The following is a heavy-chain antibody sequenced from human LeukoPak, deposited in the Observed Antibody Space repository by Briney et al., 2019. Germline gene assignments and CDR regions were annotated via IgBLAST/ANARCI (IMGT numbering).Heavy chain of an antibody. D-gene: IGHD5-12*01. Sequence: GESLKISCKGSGYSFTSYWIGWVRQMPGKGLEWMGIIYPGDSDTRYRPSFQGQVTISADTSISTAYLQWSSLKASDTAMYYCARSTMMRIGYDFGHAFDIWGQGTMVTVSS. CDR1: GYSFTSYW. V-gene: IGHV5-51*01. CDR3: ARSTMMRIGYDFGHAFDI. J-gene: IGHJ3*02. CDR2: IYPGDSDT.